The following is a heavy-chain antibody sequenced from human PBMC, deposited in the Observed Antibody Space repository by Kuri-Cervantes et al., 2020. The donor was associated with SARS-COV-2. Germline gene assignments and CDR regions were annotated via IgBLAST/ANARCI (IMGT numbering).Heavy chain of an antibody. V-gene: IGHV3-7*01. D-gene: IGHD6-6*01. CDR1: GFTFSSYA. CDR2: IKQDGSEK. J-gene: IGHJ4*02. Sequence: GGSLRLSCAASGFTFSSYAMHWVRQAPGKGLEWVANIKQDGSEKYYVDSVKGRFTISRDNAKNSLYLQMNSLRAEDTAVYYCARVPRSSSQTYWGQGTLVTVSS. CDR3: ARVPRSSSQTY.